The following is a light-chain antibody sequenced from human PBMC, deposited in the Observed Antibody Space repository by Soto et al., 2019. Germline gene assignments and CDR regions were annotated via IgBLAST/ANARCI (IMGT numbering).Light chain of an antibody. V-gene: IGKV3-20*01. J-gene: IGKJ4*01. CDR2: DAS. Sequence: EIVLTQSPGTLSLSPGERATLSCRASQSVSNNYLAWYQQKPGQAPRLLIYDASKRATGIPARFSGSGSGIDFTLTISRLEPEDFAVFYCQQYVNSPLTFGGGTKVDIK. CDR1: QSVSNNY. CDR3: QQYVNSPLT.